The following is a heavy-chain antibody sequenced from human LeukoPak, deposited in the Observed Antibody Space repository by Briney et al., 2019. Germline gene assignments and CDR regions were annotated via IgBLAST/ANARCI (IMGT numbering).Heavy chain of an antibody. CDR2: IRYDGSIK. D-gene: IGHD3-3*01. J-gene: IGHJ4*02. CDR3: AEVPPINPSGYLDY. CDR1: GFTFSSYG. Sequence: TGGSLRLSCAASGFTFSSYGMHWVRQAPGEGLEWVAFIRYDGSIKDYADSVKGRFTISRDNSKNTLYLQMNSLRAEDTAIYYCAEVPPINPSGYLDYWGQGTLVTVSS. V-gene: IGHV3-30*02.